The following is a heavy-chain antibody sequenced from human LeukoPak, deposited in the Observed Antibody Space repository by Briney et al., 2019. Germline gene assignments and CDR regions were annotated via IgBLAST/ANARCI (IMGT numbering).Heavy chain of an antibody. Sequence: SQTLSLTCTVSGGSISSGSYYWSWIRQPAGKGLEWIGRIYNSGSTNYNPSLKSRVTISVDTSKNQFSLRLTSVTAADTAVYYCATMGSSIVASDGTFDIWGQGTMVTVSS. CDR3: ATMGSSIVASDGTFDI. CDR1: GGSISSGSYY. J-gene: IGHJ3*02. CDR2: IYNSGST. V-gene: IGHV4-61*02. D-gene: IGHD6-6*01.